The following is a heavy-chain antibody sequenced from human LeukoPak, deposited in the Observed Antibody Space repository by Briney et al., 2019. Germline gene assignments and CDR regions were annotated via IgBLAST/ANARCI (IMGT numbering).Heavy chain of an antibody. CDR3: AQTRDGYNSHFDY. Sequence: PGGSLRLSCAASGFTFSDYYMSWIRQAPGKGLEWVSYISSSGSTIYYADSVKGRFTISRDNAKNSLYLQMNSLRAEDTAVYYCAQTRDGYNSHFDYWGQGTLVTVSS. J-gene: IGHJ4*02. D-gene: IGHD5-24*01. V-gene: IGHV3-11*04. CDR2: ISSSGSTI. CDR1: GFTFSDYY.